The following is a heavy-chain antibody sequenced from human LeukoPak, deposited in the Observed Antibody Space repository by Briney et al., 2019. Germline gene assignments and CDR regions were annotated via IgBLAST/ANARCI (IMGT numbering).Heavy chain of an antibody. V-gene: IGHV3-66*01. CDR3: ARGLNVAVPAAMNYFDY. Sequence: GGSLRLSCAASGFTVSSNYMSWVRQAPGKGLEWVSVIYSGGSTYYADSVKGRFTISRDNSKNTLYLQMNSLRAEDTAVYYCARGLNVAVPAAMNYFDYWGRGTLVTVSS. J-gene: IGHJ4*02. CDR1: GFTVSSNY. D-gene: IGHD2-2*01. CDR2: IYSGGST.